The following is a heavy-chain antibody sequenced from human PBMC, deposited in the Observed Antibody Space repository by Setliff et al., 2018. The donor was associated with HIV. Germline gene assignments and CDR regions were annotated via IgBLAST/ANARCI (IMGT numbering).Heavy chain of an antibody. Sequence: PGESLKLSCKALDYTFTTYWIGWVRQKPGEGLEWMGIIYPDDSNIRYNPSFQSHVTISADKSIATAYLQVDDLKTSDTATYYCARRDGRSMNAFEIWGPGTMVTVSS. CDR1: DYTFTTYW. V-gene: IGHV5-51*01. J-gene: IGHJ3*02. CDR2: IYPDDSNI. D-gene: IGHD6-13*01. CDR3: ARRDGRSMNAFEI.